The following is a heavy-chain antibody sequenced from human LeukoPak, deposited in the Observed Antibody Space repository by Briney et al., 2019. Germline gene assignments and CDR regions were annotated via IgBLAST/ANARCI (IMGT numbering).Heavy chain of an antibody. Sequence: GASVKVPCKASGGTFSSYAISWVRQAPGQGLEWMGGISAIFGTANYAQKFQGRVTITADKSTSTAYIELSSLMSEDTAVNYCSRASPDAWFGELRLNYYYYRDVWGKGPTVTVSS. CDR1: GGTFSSYA. D-gene: IGHD3-10*01. V-gene: IGHV1-69*06. J-gene: IGHJ6*03. CDR2: ISAIFGTA. CDR3: SRASPDAWFGELRLNYYYYRDV.